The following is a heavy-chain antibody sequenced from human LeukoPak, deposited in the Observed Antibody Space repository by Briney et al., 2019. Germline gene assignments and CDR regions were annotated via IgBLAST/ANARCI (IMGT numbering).Heavy chain of an antibody. CDR3: AKDPDYYDSSGDY. D-gene: IGHD3-22*01. CDR2: ISGSGGST. CDR1: GFTFSSYA. V-gene: IGHV3-23*01. Sequence: QPGGSLRLSCAASGFTFSSYAMSWVRQAPGKGLEWVSAISGSGGSTYYADSVKSRFTISRDNSKNTLYLQMNSLRAEDTAVYYCAKDPDYYDSSGDYWGQGTLVTVSS. J-gene: IGHJ4*02.